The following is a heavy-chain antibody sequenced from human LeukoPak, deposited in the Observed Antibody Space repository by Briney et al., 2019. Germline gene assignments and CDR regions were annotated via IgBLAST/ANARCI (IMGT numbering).Heavy chain of an antibody. CDR3: ASAPVTTGVYYYYMDV. CDR1: GGTFSSYA. V-gene: IGHV1-69*06. D-gene: IGHD4-17*01. Sequence: SVKVSCKASGGTFSSYAISWVRQAPGQGLEWMGGIIPIFGTANYAQKFQGRVTITADKSTSTAYMELSSLRSEDTAVYYRASAPVTTGVYYYYMDVWGKGTTVTVSS. J-gene: IGHJ6*03. CDR2: IIPIFGTA.